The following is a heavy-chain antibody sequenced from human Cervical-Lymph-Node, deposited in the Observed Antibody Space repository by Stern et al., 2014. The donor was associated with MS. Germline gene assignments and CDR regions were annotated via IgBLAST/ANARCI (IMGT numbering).Heavy chain of an antibody. Sequence: QVTLRESGPTVVKPTQTLTLTCTFSGFSLTTSGVAVGWIRQPPGNALEGLALIYWDDEKRYSPSLRSRLTLTKDTSKNQVVLTMINMDPMDTATYYCAHRPMETLGRPFDYWGQGTLVTVSS. D-gene: IGHD1-1*01. CDR3: AHRPMETLGRPFDY. CDR1: GFSLTTSGVA. J-gene: IGHJ4*02. CDR2: IYWDDEK. V-gene: IGHV2-5*02.